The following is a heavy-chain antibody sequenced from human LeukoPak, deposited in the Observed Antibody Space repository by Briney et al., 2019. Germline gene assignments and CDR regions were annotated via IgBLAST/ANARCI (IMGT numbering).Heavy chain of an antibody. V-gene: IGHV4-39*01. CDR2: IYYSGST. CDR1: GVSISSYY. D-gene: IGHD3-10*01. CDR3: ARHPDRLRGVSCRFDP. Sequence: SEALSLTCTVSGVSISSYYWGWIRQPPGKGLEWIGSIYYSGSTYYNPSLKSRVTISVDTSKNQFSLKLSSVTAADTAVYYCARHPDRLRGVSCRFDPWGQGTLVTVSS. J-gene: IGHJ5*02.